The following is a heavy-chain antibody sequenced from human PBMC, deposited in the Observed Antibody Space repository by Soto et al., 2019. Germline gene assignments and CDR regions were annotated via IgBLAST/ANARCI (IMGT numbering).Heavy chain of an antibody. CDR3: ASSYGDYAEYFQH. CDR1: GGSXSSYY. D-gene: IGHD4-17*01. J-gene: IGHJ1*01. CDR2: IYYSGST. Sequence: SETLSLTCTVSGGSXSSYYWSWILQPPGKGLEWIGYIYYSGSTNYNPSLKSRVTISVDTSKNQFSLKLSSVTAADTAVYYCASSYGDYAEYFQHWGQGTLVTVSS. V-gene: IGHV4-59*01.